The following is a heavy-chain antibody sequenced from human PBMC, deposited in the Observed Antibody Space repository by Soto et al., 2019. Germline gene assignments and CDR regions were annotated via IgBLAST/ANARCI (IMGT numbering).Heavy chain of an antibody. D-gene: IGHD3-22*01. Sequence: HPGGSLRISCAASGFTFSSYGMHWVRQAPGKGLEWVAVISYDGSNKYYADSVKGRFTISRDNSKNTLYLQVNSLRAEDTAVYYCASMGDSSGYPGWFYPWGQGTPVTVSS. CDR1: GFTFSSYG. V-gene: IGHV3-30*03. CDR3: ASMGDSSGYPGWFYP. J-gene: IGHJ5*02. CDR2: ISYDGSNK.